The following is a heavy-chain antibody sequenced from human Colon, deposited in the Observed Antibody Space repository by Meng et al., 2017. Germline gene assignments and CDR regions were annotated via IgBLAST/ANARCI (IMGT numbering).Heavy chain of an antibody. D-gene: IGHD3-10*01. J-gene: IGHJ4*02. CDR2: IHYSGSR. V-gene: IGHV4-61*01. CDR1: GGSVSSASYY. CDR3: ARFYGSGTFEVHDY. Sequence: QGQLQRSGPRLVKTSETLSLTCNVSGGSVSSASYYWSWIRQPPGKGLEWIGLIHYSGSRNYNPSLKSRVTMSVDTSKNQVSLRLTSVTAADTAVYYCARFYGSGTFEVHDYWGQGTLVTVSS.